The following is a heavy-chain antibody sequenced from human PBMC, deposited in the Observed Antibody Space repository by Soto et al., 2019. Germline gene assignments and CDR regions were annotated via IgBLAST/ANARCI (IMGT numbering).Heavy chain of an antibody. CDR2: IFYSGST. D-gene: IGHD5-12*01. CDR3: ARIVATNFYYYYYGLDV. CDR1: GGSISSTTYY. J-gene: IGHJ6*02. Sequence: QLQLQESGPGLVKPSETLSLTCTVSGGSISSTTYYWVWIRQSPGKGLEWIGSIFYSGSTYYNPSLKSRVTISVDMSKNQFSLKLSSVTTADTAVYHCARIVATNFYYYYYGLDVWGQGTTVTVSS. V-gene: IGHV4-39*01.